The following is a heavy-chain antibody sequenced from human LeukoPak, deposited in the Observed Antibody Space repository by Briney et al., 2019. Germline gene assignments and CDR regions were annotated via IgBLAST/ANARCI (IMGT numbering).Heavy chain of an antibody. Sequence: GGSLRLSCAASGFTFSSYGMHWVRQAPGKGLEWVAFIRYDGSNKYYADSVKGRFTISRDNSKNTLYLQMNSLRAEDTAVYYCAKDSTIWQVRGVTACGYWGQGTLVTVSS. V-gene: IGHV3-30*02. J-gene: IGHJ4*02. D-gene: IGHD3-10*01. CDR3: AKDSTIWQVRGVTACGY. CDR2: IRYDGSNK. CDR1: GFTFSSYG.